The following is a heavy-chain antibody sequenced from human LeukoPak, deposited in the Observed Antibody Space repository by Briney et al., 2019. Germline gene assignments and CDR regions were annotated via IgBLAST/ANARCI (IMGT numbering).Heavy chain of an antibody. J-gene: IGHJ4*02. CDR3: ARDLSDY. D-gene: IGHD2/OR15-2a*01. CDR1: GLTLSSYA. CDR2: ISYDGSNK. V-gene: IGHV3-30*04. Sequence: QPGGPLRLSCTACGLTLSSYAVHWVRQAPGKGLEWVAVISYDGSNKYYADTVKGRFTISRDNSKNTLYLQMNCLRAEDTAVYYCARDLSDYWGQGTLVTVSS.